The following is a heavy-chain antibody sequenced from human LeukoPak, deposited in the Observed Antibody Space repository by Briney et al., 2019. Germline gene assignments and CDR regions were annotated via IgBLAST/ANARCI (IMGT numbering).Heavy chain of an antibody. J-gene: IGHJ4*02. D-gene: IGHD5-24*01. CDR1: GFTFSSYA. V-gene: IGHV3-23*01. Sequence: GGSLRLSCAASGFTFSSYAMSWVRQAPGRGLEWVSGISGSSSGTNYADSVKGRFTISRDNAKNSLYLQMNSLRVEDTAVYYCARVRDAYNHPVVYFDYWGQGTLVTVSS. CDR3: ARVRDAYNHPVVYFDY. CDR2: ISGSSSGT.